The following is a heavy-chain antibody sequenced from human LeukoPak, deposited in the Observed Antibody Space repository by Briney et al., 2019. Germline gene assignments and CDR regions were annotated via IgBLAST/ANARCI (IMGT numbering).Heavy chain of an antibody. CDR2: MNPNSGNT. V-gene: IGHV1-8*02. D-gene: IGHD2-2*01. CDR3: ARGPAAAYYYYYYGMDV. Sequence: ASVKVSCKASGYTFTNYGINWVRQATGQGLEWMGWMNPNSGNTGYAQKFQGRVTMTRNTSISTAYMELSSLRSEDTAVYYCARGPAAAYYYYYYGMDVWGQGTTVTVSS. CDR1: GYTFTNYG. J-gene: IGHJ6*02.